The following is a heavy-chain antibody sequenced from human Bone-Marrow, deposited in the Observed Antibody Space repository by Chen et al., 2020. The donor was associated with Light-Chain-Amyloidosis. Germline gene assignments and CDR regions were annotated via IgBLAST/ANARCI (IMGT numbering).Heavy chain of an antibody. CDR1: NFTFDVYT. CDR2: ISSSRRST. D-gene: IGHD2-8*01. CDR3: AKEMGIHNGAFDI. V-gene: IGHV3-21*01. Sequence: EVHLVESGGGLVKPGGSLRLSCAGSNFTFDVYTMNWVRLTPGKGLEWVSAISSSRRSTYYADSVRGRFTTSRDNADNSLTLHMDDLRVEDTGVYFCAKEMGIHNGAFDIWGRGTVVTVSS. J-gene: IGHJ3*02.